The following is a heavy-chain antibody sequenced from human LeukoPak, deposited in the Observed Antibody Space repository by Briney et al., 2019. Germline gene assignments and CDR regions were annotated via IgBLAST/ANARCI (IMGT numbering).Heavy chain of an antibody. D-gene: IGHD3-22*01. Sequence: SETLSLTCTVSGVSFSSYYWNWIRQPPGKGLEWIGYIYYSGSTNYNPSLKSRVTISVDTSKNQFSLKLSSVTAADTAVYYCARSRSITMIVVADAFDIWGQGTMVTVSS. CDR3: ARSRSITMIVVADAFDI. CDR2: IYYSGST. V-gene: IGHV4-59*01. J-gene: IGHJ3*02. CDR1: GVSFSSYY.